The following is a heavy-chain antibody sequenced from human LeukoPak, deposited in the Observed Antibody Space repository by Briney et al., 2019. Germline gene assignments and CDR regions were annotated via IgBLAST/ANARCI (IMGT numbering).Heavy chain of an antibody. CDR2: IYTSGST. CDR3: AREGAARNFDY. V-gene: IGHV4-61*02. J-gene: IGHJ4*02. CDR1: GGSNSSGGYS. Sequence: SETLSLTCAVSGGSNSSGGYSWTWIRQPAGKGLEWIGRIYTSGSTNFNPSLKSRVSISLDTSQNQFSLKVNTVTAADTAVYYCAREGAARNFDYWGQGILVTVSS. D-gene: IGHD6-6*01.